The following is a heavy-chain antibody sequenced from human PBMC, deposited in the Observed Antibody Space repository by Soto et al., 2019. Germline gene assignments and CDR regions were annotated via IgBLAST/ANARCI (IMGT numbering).Heavy chain of an antibody. V-gene: IGHV1-2*04. Sequence: ASVKVSCKASGYTFTGYYMHWVRQAPGQGLEWMGWINPNSSGTNYAQKFQGWVTMTRDTSISTAYMELSRLRSDDTAVYYCARGDSSGYYFDDAFDIWGQGTMVTVSS. CDR1: GYTFTGYY. D-gene: IGHD3-22*01. J-gene: IGHJ3*02. CDR3: ARGDSSGYYFDDAFDI. CDR2: INPNSSGT.